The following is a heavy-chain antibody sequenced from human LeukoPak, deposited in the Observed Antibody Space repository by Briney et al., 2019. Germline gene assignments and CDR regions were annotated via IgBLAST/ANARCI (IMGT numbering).Heavy chain of an antibody. J-gene: IGHJ4*02. CDR1: GYTFTSYW. CDR2: INPDGGST. D-gene: IGHD3/OR15-3a*01. Sequence: ASVKVSCKASGYTFTSYWIQWVRQAPGQGLEWMGLINPDGGSTAYAHRFQGRVTMTRDTSTSTVYMDFSSLRSEDTALYYCARAPRKCSKIFELWGQGTLVPVFS. CDR3: ARAPRKCSKIFEL. V-gene: IGHV1-46*01.